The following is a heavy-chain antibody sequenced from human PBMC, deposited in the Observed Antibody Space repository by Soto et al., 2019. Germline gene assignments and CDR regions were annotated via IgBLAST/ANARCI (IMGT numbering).Heavy chain of an antibody. J-gene: IGHJ3*02. D-gene: IGHD6-19*01. Sequence: GGSLSLSCASSGFTFSSYAMSWVRQAPGKGLEWVSAISGSGGSTYYADSVKGRFTISRDNSKNTLYLQMNSLRAEDTAVYYCAKDRGSSGWYPFDIWGQGTMVTVSS. CDR3: AKDRGSSGWYPFDI. CDR2: ISGSGGST. V-gene: IGHV3-23*01. CDR1: GFTFSSYA.